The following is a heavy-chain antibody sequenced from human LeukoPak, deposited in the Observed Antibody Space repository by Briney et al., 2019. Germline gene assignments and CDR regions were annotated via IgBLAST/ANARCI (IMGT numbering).Heavy chain of an antibody. Sequence: SQTLSLTCTVSGGSISSYYWSWIRQPPGKGLEWIGYIYYSGSTNYNPSLKSRVTISVDTSKNQFSLKLSSVTAADTAVYYCARSTSGWYDTYFDYWGQGTLVTVSS. CDR1: GGSISSYY. CDR3: ARSTSGWYDTYFDY. D-gene: IGHD6-19*01. J-gene: IGHJ4*02. CDR2: IYYSGST. V-gene: IGHV4-59*01.